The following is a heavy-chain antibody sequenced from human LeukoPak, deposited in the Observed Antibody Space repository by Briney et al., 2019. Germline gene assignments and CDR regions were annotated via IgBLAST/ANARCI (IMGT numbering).Heavy chain of an antibody. D-gene: IGHD5-24*01. Sequence: PGRSLRLSCAASGFTFSSYAMHWVRQAPGKRLEWVAVISYDGSNKYYADSVKGRFTISRDNSKNTLYLQMNSLRAEDTAVYYCARDHELASYYYYYMDVWGKGTTVTVSS. CDR3: ARDHELASYYYYYMDV. CDR1: GFTFSSYA. J-gene: IGHJ6*03. V-gene: IGHV3-30*04. CDR2: ISYDGSNK.